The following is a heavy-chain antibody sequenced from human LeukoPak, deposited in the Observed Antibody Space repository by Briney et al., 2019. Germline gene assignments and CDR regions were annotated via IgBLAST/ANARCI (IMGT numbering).Heavy chain of an antibody. V-gene: IGHV3-30*18. J-gene: IGHJ4*02. CDR2: ISYDGSNK. CDR3: AKVRAVAL. CDR1: GFTFSSYG. D-gene: IGHD6-19*01. Sequence: GGSLRLSCAASGFTFSSYGVHWVRQAPGKGLEWVAVISYDGSNKYYADSVKGRFTISRDNSKNTLYLQMDSLRAEDTAVYYCAKVRAVALWGQGTLVTVSS.